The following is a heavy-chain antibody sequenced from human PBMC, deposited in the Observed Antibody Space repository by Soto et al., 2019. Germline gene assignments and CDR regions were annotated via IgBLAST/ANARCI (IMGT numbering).Heavy chain of an antibody. J-gene: IGHJ6*02. CDR2: ISYDGSNK. V-gene: IGHV3-30-3*01. CDR1: GFTFSSYA. CDR3: ARNFGVAYGMDV. Sequence: QVQLVESGGGVVQPARSLRLSCAASGFTFSSYAMHWVRQAPGKGLEWVAVISYDGSNKYYADSVKGRFTISRDNSKNTLYLHMNSLRAEDTAVYYCARNFGVAYGMDVWGQGTTVTVSS. D-gene: IGHD3-3*01.